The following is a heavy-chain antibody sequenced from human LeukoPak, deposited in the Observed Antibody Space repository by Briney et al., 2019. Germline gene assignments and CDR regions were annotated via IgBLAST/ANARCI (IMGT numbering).Heavy chain of an antibody. D-gene: IGHD3-10*01. CDR2: IYSGGST. V-gene: IGHV3-53*01. Sequence: GGSLRLSCIASGLTVNSSYMSWVRQAPGKGLEWVSVIYSGGSTYYADSVKGRFTISRDNSKNTLYLQMNSLRAEDTAVYYCASGSGSYRTPYYYMDVWGTGTTVTVSS. J-gene: IGHJ6*03. CDR1: GLTVNSSY. CDR3: ASGSGSYRTPYYYMDV.